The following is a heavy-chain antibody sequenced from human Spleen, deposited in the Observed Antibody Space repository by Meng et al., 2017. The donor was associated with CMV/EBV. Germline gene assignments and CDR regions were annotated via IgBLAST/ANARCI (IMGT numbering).Heavy chain of an antibody. Sequence: SGFPFSSHAMGGVRQAPGKGLEWVSAISGSGGSTYYADSVKGRFTISKDNSKNTLYLQMNSLRAEDTAVYYCATGNTYYYDSSGYRFWGQGTLVTVSS. CDR1: GFPFSSHA. CDR2: ISGSGGST. V-gene: IGHV3-23*01. D-gene: IGHD3-22*01. CDR3: ATGNTYYYDSSGYRF. J-gene: IGHJ4*02.